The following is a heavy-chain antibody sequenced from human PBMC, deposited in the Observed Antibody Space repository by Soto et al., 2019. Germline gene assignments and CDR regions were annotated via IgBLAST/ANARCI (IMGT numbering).Heavy chain of an antibody. V-gene: IGHV4-30-2*01. CDR3: ARGDTVITPFDY. J-gene: IGHJ4*02. CDR1: GDSISSGGYC. D-gene: IGHD5-18*01. CDR2: IYHSGST. Sequence: SETLSLTCGVSGDSISSGGYCWSGIRQPPGKGLEWIGFIYHSGSTYYNPSLKSRVTISVDRSKNQFSLKLSSVTAADTAIYFCARGDTVITPFDYWGQGTLVTVSS.